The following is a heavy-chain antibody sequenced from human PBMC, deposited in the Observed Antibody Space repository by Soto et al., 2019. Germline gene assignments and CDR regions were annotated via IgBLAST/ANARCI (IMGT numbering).Heavy chain of an antibody. CDR1: GGSFSDWY. Sequence: SETLSLTCAVYGGSFSDWYWSWIRQPPGKGLEWIVEINHSGSTNYNPSLKSRVTISADTSKNQFSLKLTSVTAADTAVYYCARQPLRSRRFDPWGLGIRVTVSS. V-gene: IGHV4-34*01. D-gene: IGHD3-3*01. J-gene: IGHJ5*02. CDR2: INHSGST. CDR3: ARQPLRSRRFDP.